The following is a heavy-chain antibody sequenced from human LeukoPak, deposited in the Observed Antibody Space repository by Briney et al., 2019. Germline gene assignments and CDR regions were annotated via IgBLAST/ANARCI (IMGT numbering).Heavy chain of an antibody. Sequence: QPGGSLRLSCAASGLTFSSYWMSWVRQAPGKGLEWVANIKQDGSEKYYVDSVKGRFTISRDNAKNSLYLQMNSLRAEDTAVYYCARPQNYYYGSGSYPLGYWGQGTLVTVSS. V-gene: IGHV3-7*01. CDR1: GLTFSSYW. J-gene: IGHJ4*02. CDR2: IKQDGSEK. CDR3: ARPQNYYYGSGSYPLGY. D-gene: IGHD3-10*01.